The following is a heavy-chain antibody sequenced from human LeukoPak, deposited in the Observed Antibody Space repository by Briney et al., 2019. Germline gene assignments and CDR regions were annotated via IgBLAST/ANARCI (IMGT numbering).Heavy chain of an antibody. V-gene: IGHV4-34*01. D-gene: IGHD3-10*01. J-gene: IGHJ6*03. Sequence: SETLSLTCAVYGGSFSGYYWSWIRLPPGKGLEWIGEINHSGSTNYNPSLKSRVTISVDTSKNQFSLKLSSVTAADTAVYYCARGVDYYGSGGYSYYYYYMDVWGKGTTVTVSS. CDR2: INHSGST. CDR3: ARGVDYYGSGGYSYYYYYMDV. CDR1: GGSFSGYY.